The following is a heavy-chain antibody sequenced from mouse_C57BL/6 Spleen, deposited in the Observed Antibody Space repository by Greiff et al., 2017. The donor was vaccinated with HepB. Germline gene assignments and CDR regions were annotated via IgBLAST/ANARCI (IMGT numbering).Heavy chain of an antibody. CDR2: IRNKANNHAT. V-gene: IGHV6-6*01. Sequence: EVKVVESGGGLVQPGGSMKLSCAASGFTFSDAWMDWVRQSPEKGLEWVAEIRNKANNHATYYAESVKGRFTISRDDSKSSVYLQMNSLRAEDTGIYYCTREGGSYYFDYWGQGTTLTVSS. CDR3: TREGGSYYFDY. J-gene: IGHJ2*01. CDR1: GFTFSDAW.